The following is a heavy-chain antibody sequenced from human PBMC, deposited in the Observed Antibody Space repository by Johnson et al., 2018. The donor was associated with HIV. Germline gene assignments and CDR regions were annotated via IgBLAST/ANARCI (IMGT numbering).Heavy chain of an antibody. CDR3: ASGDDDGF. D-gene: IGHD5-12*01. V-gene: IGHV3-30*03. CDR1: GLSFSNFG. CDR2: ISYDGSKK. J-gene: IGHJ3*01. Sequence: QVKLVESGGGVVQPGKSLTLSCVGSGLSFSNFGIHWVRQAPGKGLEWVAVISYDGSKKYYADSVKGRFTISRDNSKNTLYLQMNSLRAEDTAAYFCASGDDDGFWGQGTKVTVSS.